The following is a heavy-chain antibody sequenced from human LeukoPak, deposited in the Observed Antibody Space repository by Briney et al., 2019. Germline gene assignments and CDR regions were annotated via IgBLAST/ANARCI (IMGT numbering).Heavy chain of an antibody. CDR2: IYYSGST. CDR1: GGSISRGDYY. J-gene: IGHJ3*02. V-gene: IGHV4-30-4*08. D-gene: IGHD4-17*01. CDR3: ARPNYGDYGSDAFDI. Sequence: PSQTLSPTCSVSGGSISRGDYYWSWIRQPPGKGLEWIGYIYYSGSTNYNPSLKSRVTMSVDTSKNQFSLKLSSVTAADTAVYYCARPNYGDYGSDAFDIWGQGTMVTVSS.